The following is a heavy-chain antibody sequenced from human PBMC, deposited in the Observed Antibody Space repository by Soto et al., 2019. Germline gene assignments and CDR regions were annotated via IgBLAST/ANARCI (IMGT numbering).Heavy chain of an antibody. CDR1: GYSFTSYW. Sequence: GESLKISCKGSGYSFTSYWIGWVRQMPGKGLEWMGIIYPGDSDTRYSPSFQGQVTISADKSISTAYLQWSSLKASDTAMYYCARHRGDTNYYYYYGMDVWGQGXTVTVYS. CDR2: IYPGDSDT. CDR3: ARHRGDTNYYYYYGMDV. V-gene: IGHV5-51*01. D-gene: IGHD4-17*01. J-gene: IGHJ6*02.